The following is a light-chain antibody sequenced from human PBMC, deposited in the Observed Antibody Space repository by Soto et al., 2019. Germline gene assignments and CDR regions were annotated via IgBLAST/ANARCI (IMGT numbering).Light chain of an antibody. J-gene: IGKJ1*01. Sequence: DIQMTQSPSSLSASVGDRVTITCRASQSISSYLNWYQQKPGKAPKLLIFDASTLQSGVPSRFSGSGSGTEFTLTISSLQPDDLATYYCQQYNSYSLTFGQGTKVDIK. CDR1: QSISSY. V-gene: IGKV1-5*01. CDR2: DAS. CDR3: QQYNSYSLT.